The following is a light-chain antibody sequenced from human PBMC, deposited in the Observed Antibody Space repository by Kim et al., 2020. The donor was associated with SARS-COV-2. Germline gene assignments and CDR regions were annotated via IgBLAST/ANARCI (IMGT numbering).Light chain of an antibody. J-gene: IGLJ3*02. V-gene: IGLV2-14*01. CDR1: SSDVGGYNY. Sequence: QSALTQPASVSGSPGQSITISCTGTSSDVGGYNYVSWYQPHPGKAPKLMIYEVSNRPSGVSNRFSGSKSGNTASLTISGLQAEDEADYYCSSYTSSSTLWVFGGGTQLTVL. CDR3: SSYTSSSTLWV. CDR2: EVS.